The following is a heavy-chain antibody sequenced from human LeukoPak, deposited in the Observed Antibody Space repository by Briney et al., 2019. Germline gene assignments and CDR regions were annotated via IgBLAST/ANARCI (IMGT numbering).Heavy chain of an antibody. J-gene: IGHJ4*02. CDR3: AKGTGYDY. Sequence: GRSLRLSCAASGFTFSSYGMHWVRQAPGKGLEWVAVISYDGSNKYYADSVKGRFTISRDNSKNTLYLQMNSLRAGDTAVYYCAKGTGYDYWGQGTLVTVSS. V-gene: IGHV3-30*18. CDR1: GFTFSSYG. D-gene: IGHD7-27*01. CDR2: ISYDGSNK.